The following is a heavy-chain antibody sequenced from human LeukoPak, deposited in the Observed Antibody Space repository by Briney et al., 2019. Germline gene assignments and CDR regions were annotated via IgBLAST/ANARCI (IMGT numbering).Heavy chain of an antibody. CDR3: ARDSSGPWFDP. CDR2: ITGSGSFV. Sequence: GESLRLSCAVSGFIFNNYIMNWVRQAPGKGLEWVSSITGSGSFVYYADSVKGRFTISRDNAKNSLFLQMNSLRAEDTAVYYCARDSSGPWFDPWGQGTLVTVSS. V-gene: IGHV3-21*01. D-gene: IGHD6-6*01. CDR1: GFIFNNYI. J-gene: IGHJ5*02.